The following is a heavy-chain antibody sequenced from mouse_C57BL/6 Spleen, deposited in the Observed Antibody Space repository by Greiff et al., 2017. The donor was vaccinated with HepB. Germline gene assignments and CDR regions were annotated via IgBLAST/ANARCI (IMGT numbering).Heavy chain of an antibody. CDR3: TTFMTTVVARAY. CDR2: IDPEDGDT. CDR1: GFNIKDYY. J-gene: IGHJ3*01. V-gene: IGHV14-1*01. D-gene: IGHD1-1*01. Sequence: VQLQQSGAELVRPGASVKLSCTASGFNIKDYYMHWVKQRPEQGLEWIGRIDPEDGDTEYAPKFQGKATMTADTSSNTAYLQLSSLTSEDTAVYYCTTFMTTVVARAYWGQGTLVTVSA.